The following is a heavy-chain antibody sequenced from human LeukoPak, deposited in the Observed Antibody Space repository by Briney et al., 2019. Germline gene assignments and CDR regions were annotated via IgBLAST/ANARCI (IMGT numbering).Heavy chain of an antibody. Sequence: SQTLSLICAISGDSVSSNSAAWNWIRQSPSRGLEWPGRTYYRSKWYNDYAVSVKSRITINPDTSKNQFSLQLNSVTPEDTAVYYCARVHHYYGSGSYYTFDYWGQGTLVTVSS. CDR1: GDSVSSNSAA. CDR2: TYYRSKWYN. V-gene: IGHV6-1*01. D-gene: IGHD3-10*01. J-gene: IGHJ4*02. CDR3: ARVHHYYGSGSYYTFDY.